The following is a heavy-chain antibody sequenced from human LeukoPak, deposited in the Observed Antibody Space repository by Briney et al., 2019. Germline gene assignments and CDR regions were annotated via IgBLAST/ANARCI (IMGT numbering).Heavy chain of an antibody. CDR3: ARDLGGWDSSGQNY. Sequence: PWETLSLTCTVSGGSISSYYLSWLRQPPGKGLEWVGYIYYSGSTNYNPSLKSRVTISLDTSKNQFSLKLSSVTAPDTAVYYCARDLGGWDSSGQNYWGQGTLVTVSS. CDR1: GGSISSYY. J-gene: IGHJ4*02. CDR2: IYYSGST. D-gene: IGHD3-22*01. V-gene: IGHV4-59*01.